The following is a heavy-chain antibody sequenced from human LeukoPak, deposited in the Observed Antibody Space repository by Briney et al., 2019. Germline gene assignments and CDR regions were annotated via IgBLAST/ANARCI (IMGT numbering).Heavy chain of an antibody. V-gene: IGHV4-59*01. D-gene: IGHD6-13*01. CDR3: AREGAAAGTDY. Sequence: SETLSLTCAVYGGSFSGYYWSWIRQPPGKGLEWIGYIYYSGSTNYNPSLKSRVTISVDTSKNQFSLKLSSVTAADTAVYYCAREGAAAGTDYWGQGTLVTVSS. J-gene: IGHJ4*02. CDR2: IYYSGST. CDR1: GGSFSGYY.